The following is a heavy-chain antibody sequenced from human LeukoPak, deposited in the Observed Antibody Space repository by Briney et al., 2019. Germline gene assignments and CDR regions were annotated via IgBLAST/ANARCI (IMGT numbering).Heavy chain of an antibody. CDR1: GGTFSSYA. J-gene: IGHJ4*02. D-gene: IGHD3-22*01. V-gene: IGHV1-69*01. Sequence: ASVKVSCKASGGTFSSYAISWVRQAPGQGLEWMGGIIPIFGTANYAQKFQGRVTITADESTSTAYMELSSLRSEDTAVYYCASYYDSSGYSIFDYWGQGTLVTVSS. CDR3: ASYYDSSGYSIFDY. CDR2: IIPIFGTA.